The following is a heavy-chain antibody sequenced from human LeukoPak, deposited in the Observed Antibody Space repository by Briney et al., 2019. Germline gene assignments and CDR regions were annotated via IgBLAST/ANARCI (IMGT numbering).Heavy chain of an antibody. CDR3: SRDPYSSGGYGAFDM. CDR2: IKQDESDK. CDR1: EFIFSNYW. J-gene: IGHJ3*02. D-gene: IGHD2-15*01. V-gene: IGHV3-7*01. Sequence: GGSLRLSCVASEFIFSNYWMSWVRQAPGKGLEWVANIKQDESDKEYADSVKGRFTISRDNAKNSLYLQMNSLRAEDTAVYYCSRDPYSSGGYGAFDMWGQGTMVTVSS.